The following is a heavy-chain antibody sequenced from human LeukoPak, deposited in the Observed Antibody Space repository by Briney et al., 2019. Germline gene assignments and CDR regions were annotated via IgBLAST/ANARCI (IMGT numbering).Heavy chain of an antibody. Sequence: SETLSLTCTVSGGSISNYYWSWIRQPPGKGLEWIGYIYYSGNTDYNPSLKSRVTISVDTSKNQFSLKLSSVTAADTAVYYCARAKIKNDGYCSGGSCYYFDYWGQGTLVTVSS. D-gene: IGHD2-15*01. CDR3: ARAKIKNDGYCSGGSCYYFDY. CDR2: IYYSGNT. J-gene: IGHJ4*02. V-gene: IGHV4-59*01. CDR1: GGSISNYY.